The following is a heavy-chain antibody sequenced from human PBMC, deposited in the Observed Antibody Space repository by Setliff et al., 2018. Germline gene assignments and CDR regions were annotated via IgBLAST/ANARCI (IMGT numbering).Heavy chain of an antibody. D-gene: IGHD3-16*01. Sequence: PGESLKISCTVSGFTFSSYWMSWVRQAPGKGLEWVANIKQDGSEKYYVDSVKGRFTISRDNAKNSLYLQMNSLRAEDTAVYYCARDGGEYWGQGTLVTVSS. CDR2: IKQDGSEK. CDR1: GFTFSSYW. J-gene: IGHJ4*02. CDR3: ARDGGEY. V-gene: IGHV3-7*01.